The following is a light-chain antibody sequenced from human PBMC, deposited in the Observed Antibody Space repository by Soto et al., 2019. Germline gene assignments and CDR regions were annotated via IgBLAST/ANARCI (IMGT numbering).Light chain of an antibody. Sequence: QSVLTQPASVSGSPGQSITISCTGNSSDAGNYNFVSWYQQNPGKAPKVIIYEDSTRPSGVSNRISGSKSGNTASLTISGLQAEDEADYYCCSYAGSSTSWVFGGGTKVTVL. V-gene: IGLV2-23*01. J-gene: IGLJ3*02. CDR3: CSYAGSSTSWV. CDR1: SSDAGNYNF. CDR2: EDS.